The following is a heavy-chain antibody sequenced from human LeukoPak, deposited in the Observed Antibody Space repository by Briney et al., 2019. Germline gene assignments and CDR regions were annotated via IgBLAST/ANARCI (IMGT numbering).Heavy chain of an antibody. V-gene: IGHV4-4*09. D-gene: IGHD2-2*02. CDR3: ARGEGYCSSTSCYTPSQFDY. CDR2: IYTSGST. Sequence: SETLSLTCTVSGGSISSYYWSWIRQPPGKGLEWIGYIYTSGSTNYNPSLKSRVTISVDTSKNQFSLKLSSVTAADTAVYYCARGEGYCSSTSCYTPSQFDYWGQGTLVTVSS. J-gene: IGHJ4*02. CDR1: GGSISSYY.